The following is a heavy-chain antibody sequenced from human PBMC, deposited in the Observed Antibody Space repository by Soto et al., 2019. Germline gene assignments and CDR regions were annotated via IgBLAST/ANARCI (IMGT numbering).Heavy chain of an antibody. D-gene: IGHD1-20*01. CDR2: ISGSGGST. V-gene: IGHV3-23*01. J-gene: IGHJ4*02. Sequence: GGSLRLSCAASGFTFSSYAMSWVRQAPGKGLEWVSAISGSGGSTYYADSVKGRFTISRDNSKNTLYLQMNSLRAEDTAVYYCAKDRGRGYNWILTTAQFDYWGQGTLVTVS. CDR3: AKDRGRGYNWILTTAQFDY. CDR1: GFTFSSYA.